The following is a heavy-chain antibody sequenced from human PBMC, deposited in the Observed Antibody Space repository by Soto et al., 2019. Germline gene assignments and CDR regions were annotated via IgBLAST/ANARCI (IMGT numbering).Heavy chain of an antibody. CDR1: GFTFSSYA. D-gene: IGHD5-12*01. CDR3: AKDVGYVGRNNYYNEMDV. V-gene: IGHV3-23*01. Sequence: EVQLLESGGGLVQPGGSLRLSCAASGFTFSSYAMSWVRQAPGKGLEWVSTISGSGISTYYADSVKGRFTISRDNSKNTRKRQIIAWRAATPAVYSAAKDVGYVGRNNYYNEMDVWGQGTTFTFAS. CDR2: ISGSGIST. J-gene: IGHJ6*02.